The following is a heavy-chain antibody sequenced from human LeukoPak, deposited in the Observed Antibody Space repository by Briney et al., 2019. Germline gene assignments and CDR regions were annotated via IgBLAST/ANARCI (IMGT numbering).Heavy chain of an antibody. CDR2: IYYSGST. J-gene: IGHJ4*02. Sequence: PSETLSLTCTVSGGSISSSSYYWGWIRQPPGKGLEWIGSIYYSGSTYYNPSLKSRVTISVDTSKNQFSLKLSSVTAADTAVYFCASAGYSTTWYGKWGQGTLVTVSS. D-gene: IGHD6-13*01. V-gene: IGHV4-39*01. CDR1: GGSISSSSYY. CDR3: ASAGYSTTWYGK.